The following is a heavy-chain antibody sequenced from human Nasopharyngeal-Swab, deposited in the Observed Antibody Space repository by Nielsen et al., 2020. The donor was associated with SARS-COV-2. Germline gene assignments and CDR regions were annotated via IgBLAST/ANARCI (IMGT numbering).Heavy chain of an antibody. CDR3: AKDMNEWELLEAFDI. Sequence: GESLKISCAASGFTFSSYAMSWVRQAPGKGLEWVSAISGSGGSTYYADSVKGRFTISRDNAKNSLYLQMNSLRAEDTALYYCAKDMNEWELLEAFDIWGQGTMVTVSS. CDR1: GFTFSSYA. J-gene: IGHJ3*02. D-gene: IGHD1-26*01. V-gene: IGHV3-23*01. CDR2: ISGSGGST.